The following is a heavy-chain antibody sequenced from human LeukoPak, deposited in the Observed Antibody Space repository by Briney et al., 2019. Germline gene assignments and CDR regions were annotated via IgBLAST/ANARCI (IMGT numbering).Heavy chain of an antibody. V-gene: IGHV1-18*01. Sequence: ASVKVSCKASGYTFTSYGISWVRQAPGQGLEWMGWISAYNGNTNYAQKLRGRVTMTTDTSTSTAYMELRSLRSDDTAVYYCARSRMYYYDSSEIDYWGQGTLVTVSS. CDR1: GYTFTSYG. CDR3: ARSRMYYYDSSEIDY. CDR2: ISAYNGNT. J-gene: IGHJ4*02. D-gene: IGHD3-22*01.